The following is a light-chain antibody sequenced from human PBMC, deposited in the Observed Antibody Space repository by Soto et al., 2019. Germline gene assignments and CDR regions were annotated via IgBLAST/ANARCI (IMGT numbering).Light chain of an antibody. CDR1: QSISTN. V-gene: IGKV1-27*01. CDR3: QKYSSAPRT. CDR2: DAS. Sequence: DIEMTQSPSSLSASAGDRVTITCRASQSISTNLAWYQQKPGQVPKLLIYDASTLQSVVPCRFSGSGSGTDFTLTISSLQPEDVATYYCQKYSSAPRTFGQGTKVEIK. J-gene: IGKJ1*01.